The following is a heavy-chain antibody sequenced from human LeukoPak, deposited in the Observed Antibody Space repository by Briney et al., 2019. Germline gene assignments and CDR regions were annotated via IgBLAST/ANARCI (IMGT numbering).Heavy chain of an antibody. J-gene: IGHJ4*02. Sequence: PSETLSLTCTVSGGSITSGGYYCSWIRQHPGKGLEWIGYIYYSGSTYYNPSLKSRVTISVDTSKNQFSLKLSSVTAADTAVYYCARYDIVATILDYWGQGTLVTVSS. CDR1: GGSITSGGYY. CDR3: ARYDIVATILDY. CDR2: IYYSGST. D-gene: IGHD5-12*01. V-gene: IGHV4-31*03.